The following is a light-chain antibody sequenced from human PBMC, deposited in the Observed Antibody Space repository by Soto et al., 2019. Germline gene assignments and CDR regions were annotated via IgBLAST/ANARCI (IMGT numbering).Light chain of an antibody. Sequence: DNKMTQSPSTLSASVGDRVTITCRASQGIDDWLAWYQQKPGKAPKLLIYRASNLETGVPSRFSGSGFGTEFPLTISSLQPDDFATYYCQEYNSYFGGGTKVEIK. CDR2: RAS. J-gene: IGKJ4*01. CDR3: QEYNSY. CDR1: QGIDDW. V-gene: IGKV1-5*03.